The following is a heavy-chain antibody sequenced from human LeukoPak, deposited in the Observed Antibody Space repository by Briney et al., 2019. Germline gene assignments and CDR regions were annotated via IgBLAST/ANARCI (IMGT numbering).Heavy chain of an antibody. V-gene: IGHV4-34*01. D-gene: IGHD4-11*01. J-gene: IGHJ5*02. CDR2: INRSGST. CDR1: GGSFSGYY. Sequence: PSETLSLTCAVYGGSFSGYYWSWIRQPPGKGLEWIGEINRSGSTNYNPSLKSRVTISVDTSKNQFSLKLSSVTAADTAVYYCARVTVTVRVGWFDPWGQGTLVTVSS. CDR3: ARVTVTVRVGWFDP.